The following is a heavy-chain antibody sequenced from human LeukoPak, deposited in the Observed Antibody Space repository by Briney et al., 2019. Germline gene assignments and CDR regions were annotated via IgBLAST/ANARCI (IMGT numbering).Heavy chain of an antibody. CDR3: AKLTSSKINNSDY. D-gene: IGHD1/OR15-1a*01. CDR2: ISADGGRT. V-gene: IGHV3-23*01. CDR1: GFTLKTYA. J-gene: IGHJ4*02. Sequence: PGGSLRLSCATSGFTLKTYAMSWVRQAPGKGLEWVSGISADGGRTYYADSVKGWFTISRDISKNALYLQMNSLRAEDTATYYCAKLTSSKINNSDYWGQGTLVAVSS.